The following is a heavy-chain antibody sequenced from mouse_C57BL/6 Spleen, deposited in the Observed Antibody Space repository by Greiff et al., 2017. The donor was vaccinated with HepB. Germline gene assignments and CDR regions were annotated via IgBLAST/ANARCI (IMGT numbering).Heavy chain of an antibody. J-gene: IGHJ2*01. Sequence: QVQLQQPGAELVKPGASVKLSCKASGYTFTSYWMQWVKQRPGQGLEWIGEIDPSDSYTNYNQKSKGKATLTVDTSSSTAYMQLSSLTSEDSAVYYCARRGNYYGNSPYFDYWGQGTTLTVSS. CDR3: ARRGNYYGNSPYFDY. CDR2: IDPSDSYT. V-gene: IGHV1-50*01. D-gene: IGHD1-1*01. CDR1: GYTFTSYW.